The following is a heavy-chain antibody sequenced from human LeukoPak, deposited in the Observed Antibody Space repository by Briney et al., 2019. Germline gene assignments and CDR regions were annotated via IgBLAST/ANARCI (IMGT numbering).Heavy chain of an antibody. J-gene: IGHJ5*02. D-gene: IGHD3-10*01. Sequence: SETLSLTCTVSGGSISSSSYYWGWIRQPPGKGLEWIGSIYYSGSTYYNPSLKSRVTISVDTSKNQFSLKLSSVTAADTAVYYCARHDPPGVRGVMGWFDPWGQGTLVTVSS. CDR3: ARHDPPGVRGVMGWFDP. CDR1: GGSISSSSYY. V-gene: IGHV4-39*01. CDR2: IYYSGST.